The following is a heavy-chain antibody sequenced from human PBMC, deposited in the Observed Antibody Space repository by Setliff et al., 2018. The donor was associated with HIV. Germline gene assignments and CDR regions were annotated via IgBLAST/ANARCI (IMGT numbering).Heavy chain of an antibody. J-gene: IGHJ4*02. Sequence: SETLSLTCSVSGDSISSGSYFWGWIRQTPGKGLEWIGNIYYTGFAHYNPSLKSRVTISLDKSKTHFFLNLTSVTDADTAVYFCTREGRGDPAMATTRIDYWGQGKLVTVSS. CDR2: IYYTGFA. CDR1: GDSISSGSYF. CDR3: TREGRGDPAMATTRIDY. D-gene: IGHD1-1*01. V-gene: IGHV4-39*02.